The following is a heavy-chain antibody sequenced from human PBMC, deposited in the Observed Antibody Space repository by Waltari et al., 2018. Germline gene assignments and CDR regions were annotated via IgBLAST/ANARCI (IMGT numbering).Heavy chain of an antibody. CDR1: GGPFDSYA. Sequence: QVQLVQSGAEVKRPGSSVKISCKASGGPFDSYAINWVRQAPGQGLEWMGTIIPIFGTVNYAQRFQDRVTITAAGSTVFMEVSRLTSDDTAVYFCAREMGTTLGALDHWGQGTLVAVSS. CDR2: IIPIFGTV. V-gene: IGHV1-69*18. D-gene: IGHD1-1*01. CDR3: AREMGTTLGALDH. J-gene: IGHJ4*02.